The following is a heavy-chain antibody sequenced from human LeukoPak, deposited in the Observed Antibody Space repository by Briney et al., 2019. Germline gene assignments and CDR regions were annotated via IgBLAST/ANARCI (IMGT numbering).Heavy chain of an antibody. CDR3: ARTGATVTMLYPFDH. D-gene: IGHD4-17*01. J-gene: IGHJ4*02. CDR1: GGSIKTYY. Sequence: PSETLSLTCTGSGGSIKTYYWAWIRHPPGQGLEGIGYFYYSGSANYHPFLKSRVSISVDASKHQFSLMLRPATAADTAVYLCARTGATVTMLYPFDHWGQGTLVTVSS. CDR2: FYYSGSA. V-gene: IGHV4-59*01.